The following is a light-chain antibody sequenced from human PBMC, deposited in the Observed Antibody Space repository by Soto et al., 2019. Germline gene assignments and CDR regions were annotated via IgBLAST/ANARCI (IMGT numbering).Light chain of an antibody. J-gene: IGKJ1*01. CDR1: QTISSW. CDR3: QQYSSYSEA. Sequence: DIQMTQSPSTLSGSVGDRVTITCRASQTISSWLAWYQQKPGKAPKLLIYDASSLESGVPSRFSGSGSATEFTLSISNLQSDDFATYYCQQYSSYSEAFGQGTKVDIK. CDR2: DAS. V-gene: IGKV1-5*01.